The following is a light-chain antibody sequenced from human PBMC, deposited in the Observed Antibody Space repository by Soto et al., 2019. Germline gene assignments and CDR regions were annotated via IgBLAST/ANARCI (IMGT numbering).Light chain of an antibody. CDR1: QTISSW. V-gene: IGKV1-5*03. Sequence: DIQMTQSPSTLSGSVGDRVTITCRASQTISSWLAWYQQKPGKAPKLLIYKASTLKSGVPSRFSGSGSGTEFTLTISSLQPEDVATYYCQKDNSAPRTLGQGNKLEIK. CDR2: KAS. CDR3: QKDNSAPRT. J-gene: IGKJ1*01.